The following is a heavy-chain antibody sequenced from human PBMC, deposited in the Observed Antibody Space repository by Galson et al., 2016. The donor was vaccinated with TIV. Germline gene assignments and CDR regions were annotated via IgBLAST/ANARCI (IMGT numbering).Heavy chain of an antibody. CDR3: ARVATYGSGSYQWNLES. V-gene: IGHV4-38-2*01. J-gene: IGHJ4*02. Sequence: SETLSLTCAVSGYSISSGYYWGWIRQSPRKGLEWIATISYSGSTYYNPFLESRAILSLDTSNNHFSLRLGSATAADTAVYYCARVATYGSGSYQWNLESWGQGILVSVSS. CDR2: ISYSGST. CDR1: GYSISSGYY. D-gene: IGHD3-10*01.